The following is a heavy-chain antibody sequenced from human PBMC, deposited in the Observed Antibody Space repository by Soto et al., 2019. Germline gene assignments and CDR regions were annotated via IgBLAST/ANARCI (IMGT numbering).Heavy chain of an antibody. D-gene: IGHD6-19*01. V-gene: IGHV1-18*01. Sequence: ASVKVSCKASGYTFTTYGISWVRQAPGQGLEWMGWISAYNGNTNYAQKIQGRVTMATDTSTSTAYMELRSLRSDDTAVYYCARQLWLYYYYGMDVWGQGTTVTVYS. CDR2: ISAYNGNT. CDR3: ARQLWLYYYYGMDV. J-gene: IGHJ6*02. CDR1: GYTFTTYG.